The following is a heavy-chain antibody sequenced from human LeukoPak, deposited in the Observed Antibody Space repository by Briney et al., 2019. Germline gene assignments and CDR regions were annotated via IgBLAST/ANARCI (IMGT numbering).Heavy chain of an antibody. J-gene: IGHJ5*02. Sequence: SETLSLTCTVSGGSISNYYWSWIRQPAGKRLEWIGRISKSGSTNYNPSLKSRVTMSVDTSRNQLSLKLSSVTAADTAVYYCARDQNNWFDPWGQGTLVTVSS. CDR2: ISKSGST. V-gene: IGHV4-4*07. CDR1: GGSISNYY. CDR3: ARDQNNWFDP.